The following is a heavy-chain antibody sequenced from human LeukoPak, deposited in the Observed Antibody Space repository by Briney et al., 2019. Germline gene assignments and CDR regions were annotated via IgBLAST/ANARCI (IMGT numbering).Heavy chain of an antibody. Sequence: GGSLRLSCAASGFTFRSSAMSWVRQAPGKGPEWVPAIIGSGDSTYYADSVKGRFTISRDNSKNTLYLQMNSLRAEDTAVYYCAKEATSVHDSSGYYGLFDYWGQGTLVTVSS. CDR1: GFTFRSSA. J-gene: IGHJ4*02. CDR2: IIGSGDST. V-gene: IGHV3-23*01. D-gene: IGHD3-22*01. CDR3: AKEATSVHDSSGYYGLFDY.